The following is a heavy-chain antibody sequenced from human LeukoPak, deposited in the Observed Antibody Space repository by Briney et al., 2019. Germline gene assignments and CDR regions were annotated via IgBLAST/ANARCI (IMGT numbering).Heavy chain of an antibody. Sequence: ASVKVSCKASGYTFTSYGISWVRQAPGQGLEWMGWINPNSGGTNYAQKFQGRVTMTRDTSISTAYMELSRLRSDDTAVYYCARDQTEWELLEAFDYWGQGTLVTVSS. J-gene: IGHJ4*02. V-gene: IGHV1-2*02. D-gene: IGHD1-26*01. CDR3: ARDQTEWELLEAFDY. CDR1: GYTFTSYG. CDR2: INPNSGGT.